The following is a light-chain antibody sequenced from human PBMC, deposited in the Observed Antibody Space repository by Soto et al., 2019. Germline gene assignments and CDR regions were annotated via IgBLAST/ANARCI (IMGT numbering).Light chain of an antibody. CDR3: QQYGSSPRT. V-gene: IGKV3-20*01. CDR1: QSVSSSY. Sequence: PGERAALSCSASQSVSSSYLAWYQQKPGQAPRLLIYGASSRATGIPDRFSGSGSGTDFTLTISRLEPEDFAVYYCQQYGSSPRTFGQGTKVDIK. CDR2: GAS. J-gene: IGKJ1*01.